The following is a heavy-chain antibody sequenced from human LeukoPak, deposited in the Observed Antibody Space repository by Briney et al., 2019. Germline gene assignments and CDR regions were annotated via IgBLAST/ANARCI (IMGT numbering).Heavy chain of an antibody. CDR2: INHSGST. Sequence: SETLSLTCAVCGGSFSSYYWSWIRQPPGKGLEWIWEINHSGSTNYNPSLKSRVTISVDTSKNQFSLKLSSVTAADTAVYYCARGSNDFWSGYYTGIRWGWFDPWGQGSLVTVSS. V-gene: IGHV4-34*01. D-gene: IGHD3-3*01. CDR3: ARGSNDFWSGYYTGIRWGWFDP. CDR1: GGSFSSYY. J-gene: IGHJ5*02.